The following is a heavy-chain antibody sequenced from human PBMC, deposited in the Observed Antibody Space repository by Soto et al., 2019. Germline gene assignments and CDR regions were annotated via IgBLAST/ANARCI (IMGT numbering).Heavy chain of an antibody. J-gene: IGHJ4*02. V-gene: IGHV1-2*04. Sequence: ASVKVSCKASGYIFTGYYMHWVRQAPGQGLEWMGWINPNSGDTNYTQKFQGWVTMTRDTSISTAYMELSRLRSDDTAVYYCATSRISIAVAGETEYYFDYWGQGTLVTVSS. D-gene: IGHD6-19*01. CDR1: GYIFTGYY. CDR2: INPNSGDT. CDR3: ATSRISIAVAGETEYYFDY.